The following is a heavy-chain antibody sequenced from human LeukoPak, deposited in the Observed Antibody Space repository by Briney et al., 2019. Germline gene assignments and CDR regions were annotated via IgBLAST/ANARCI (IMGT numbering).Heavy chain of an antibody. CDR3: ARGGPGTGTAAGKYYYYMDV. Sequence: GASVKVSCKASGYTFTSYDINWVRQATGQGLEWMGWMNPNSGNTGYAQKFQGRVTITRNTSISTAYMELSSLRSEDTAVYYCARGGPGTGTAAGKYYYYMDVWGKGTTVTVSS. D-gene: IGHD1-1*01. J-gene: IGHJ6*03. CDR2: MNPNSGNT. V-gene: IGHV1-8*03. CDR1: GYTFTSYD.